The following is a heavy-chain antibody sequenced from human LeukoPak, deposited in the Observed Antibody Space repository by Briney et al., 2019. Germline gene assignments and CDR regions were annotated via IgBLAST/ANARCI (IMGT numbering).Heavy chain of an antibody. J-gene: IGHJ6*02. Sequence: SESLSLTCAVSGGSISSGGYSWSWIRQPPGKGLVWIGYIYHSGSTYYNPSLESRVTISVDRSKNQFSLKLSSVTAADTAVYYCARSYYGSDGMDVWGQGTTVTVSS. D-gene: IGHD3-10*01. CDR3: ARSYYGSDGMDV. CDR2: IYHSGST. V-gene: IGHV4-30-2*01. CDR1: GGSISSGGYS.